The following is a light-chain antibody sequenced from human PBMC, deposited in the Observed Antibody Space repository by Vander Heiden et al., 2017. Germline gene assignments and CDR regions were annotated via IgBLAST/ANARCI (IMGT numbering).Light chain of an antibody. V-gene: IGLV1-44*01. CDR3: AAWDDSLNGVL. CDR1: RSNIGSNS. J-gene: IGLJ2*01. Sequence: QSVVTQPPSASGTPGQRVTIPCSGSRSNIGSNSVSWYQQLPGMAPRLLIYSSNQRPSGVSDRFSGSKSGTSASLAISGLQSEDEADYYCAAWDDSLNGVLFGGGTKLNVL. CDR2: SSN.